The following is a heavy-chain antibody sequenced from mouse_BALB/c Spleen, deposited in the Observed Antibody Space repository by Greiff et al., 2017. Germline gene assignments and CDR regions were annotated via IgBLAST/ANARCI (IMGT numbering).Heavy chain of an antibody. J-gene: IGHJ2*01. D-gene: IGHD4-1*01. CDR3: ARDEGGTVDY. V-gene: IGHV7-3*02. CDR1: GFTFTDYY. Sequence: EVKVEESGGGLVQPGGSLRLSCATSGFTFTDYYMSWVRQPPGKALEWLGFIRNKANGYTTEYSASVKGRFTISRDNSQSILYLQMNTLRAEDSATYYCARDEGGTVDYWGQGTTLTVSS. CDR2: IRNKANGYTT.